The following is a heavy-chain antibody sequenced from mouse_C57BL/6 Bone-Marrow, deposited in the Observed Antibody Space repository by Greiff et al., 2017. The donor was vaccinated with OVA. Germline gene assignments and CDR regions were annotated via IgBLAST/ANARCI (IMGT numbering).Heavy chain of an antibody. D-gene: IGHD2-3*01. CDR2: IDPSDSYT. J-gene: IGHJ3*01. CDR1: GYTFTSYW. V-gene: IGHV1-50*01. CDR3: ASPLYDGYLGAY. Sequence: VQLQESGAELVKPGASVKLSCKASGYTFTSYWMQWVKQRPGQGLEWIGEIDPSDSYTNYNQKFKGKATLTVDTSSSTAYMQLSSLTSEDSAVYYCASPLYDGYLGAYWGQGTLVTVSA.